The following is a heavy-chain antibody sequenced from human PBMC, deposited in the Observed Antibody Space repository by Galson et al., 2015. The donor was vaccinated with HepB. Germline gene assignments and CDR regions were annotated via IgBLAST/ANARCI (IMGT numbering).Heavy chain of an antibody. CDR3: ARFAGITMIVVVIDAFDI. CDR2: IKQDGSEK. Sequence: SLRLSCAASGFTFSSYWMSWVRQAPGKGLEWVANIKQDGSEKYYVDSVKGRFTISRDNAKNSLYLQMNSLRAEDTAVYYCARFAGITMIVVVIDAFDIWGQGTMVTVSS. CDR1: GFTFSSYW. V-gene: IGHV3-7*03. J-gene: IGHJ3*02. D-gene: IGHD3-22*01.